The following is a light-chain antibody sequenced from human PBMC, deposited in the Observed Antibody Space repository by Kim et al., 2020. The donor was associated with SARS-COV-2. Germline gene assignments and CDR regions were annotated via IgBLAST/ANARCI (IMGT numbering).Light chain of an antibody. CDR3: QQLDDYPIT. CDR2: GAS. Sequence: IGDSVTIPCRASQGISSYLAWYQQKPGKAPKLLIYGASTLQNGVPSRFSGRGSGTDFTLTINTLQPEDFATYYCQQLDDYPITFGQGTRLEIK. J-gene: IGKJ5*01. V-gene: IGKV1-9*01. CDR1: QGISSY.